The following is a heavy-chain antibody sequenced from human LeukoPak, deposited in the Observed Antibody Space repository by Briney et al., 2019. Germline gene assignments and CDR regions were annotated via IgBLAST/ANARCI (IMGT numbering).Heavy chain of an antibody. CDR1: GFTLSSYE. Sequence: PGGSLRLSCAASGFTLSSYEMNWVRQAPGKGLEWISYISGGSGSTIYYADSVKGRFTISRDNALYLQLNSLRAEDTAIYYCARDPTSSRAMAYFDYWGQGTLVAVSS. D-gene: IGHD3-16*01. CDR3: ARDPTSSRAMAYFDY. V-gene: IGHV3-48*03. CDR2: ISGGSGSTI. J-gene: IGHJ4*02.